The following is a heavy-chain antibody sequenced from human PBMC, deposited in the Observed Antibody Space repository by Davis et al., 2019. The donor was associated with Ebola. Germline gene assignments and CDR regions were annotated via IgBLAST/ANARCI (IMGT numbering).Heavy chain of an antibody. Sequence: ASVKVSCKASGYTFASYDINWVRQAPGQGLEWMGRINPNSGGTNYAQKFQGRVTMTRDTSISTAYMELSRLRSDDTAVYYCARVLLWFGDRDYFDYWGQGTLVTVSS. D-gene: IGHD3-10*01. V-gene: IGHV1-2*06. CDR3: ARVLLWFGDRDYFDY. J-gene: IGHJ4*02. CDR2: INPNSGGT. CDR1: GYTFASYD.